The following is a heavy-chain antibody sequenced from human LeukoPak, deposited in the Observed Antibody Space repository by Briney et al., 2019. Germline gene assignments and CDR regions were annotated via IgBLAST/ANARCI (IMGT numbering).Heavy chain of an antibody. Sequence: PGGSLRLSCAASGFTVSSNYMSWVRQAPGKGLEWVSVIYSGGSTYYADSVKGRFTISIDNSNNTLYLQMKSLRAEDTAVYYCARDSVMSTVTTDYWGQGTLVTVSS. CDR1: GFTVSSNY. J-gene: IGHJ4*02. V-gene: IGHV3-53*01. CDR2: IYSGGST. D-gene: IGHD4-11*01. CDR3: ARDSVMSTVTTDY.